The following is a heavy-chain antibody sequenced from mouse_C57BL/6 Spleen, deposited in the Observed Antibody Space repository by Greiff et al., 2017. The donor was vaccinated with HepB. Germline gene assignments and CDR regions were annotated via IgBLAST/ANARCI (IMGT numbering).Heavy chain of an antibody. D-gene: IGHD3-1*01. J-gene: IGHJ2*01. V-gene: IGHV14-4*01. CDR1: GFNIKDDY. Sequence: EVKLMESGAELVRPGASVKLSCTASGFNIKDDYMHWVKQRPEQGLEWIGWIDPENGDTEYASKFQGKATITADTSSNTAYLQLSSLTSEDTAVYYCTTARAGDYWGQGTTLTVSS. CDR3: TTARAGDY. CDR2: IDPENGDT.